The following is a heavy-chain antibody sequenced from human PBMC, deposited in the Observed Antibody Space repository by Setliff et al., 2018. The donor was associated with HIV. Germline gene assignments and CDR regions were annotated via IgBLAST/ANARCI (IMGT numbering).Heavy chain of an antibody. V-gene: IGHV1-18*01. CDR3: ARGPDVGATKGYYYYYKDV. J-gene: IGHJ6*03. CDR2: ISGYNGNT. D-gene: IGHD1-26*01. CDR1: DYTFTNYG. Sequence: ASVKVSCKTSDYTFTNYGIYWVRQAPGQGLEWMGWISGYNGNTKYVQKFQGRVTMTTDTSTSTVYMELRSLRSDDTAVYYCARGPDVGATKGYYYYYKDVWGKGTTVTVSS.